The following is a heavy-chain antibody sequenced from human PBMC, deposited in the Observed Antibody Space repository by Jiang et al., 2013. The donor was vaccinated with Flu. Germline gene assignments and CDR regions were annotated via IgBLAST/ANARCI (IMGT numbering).Heavy chain of an antibody. D-gene: IGHD3-9*01. CDR2: IYYRGST. J-gene: IGHJ3*01. V-gene: IGHV4-61*01. CDR3: ARXSLPPIIVLVINQYDAFDV. CDR1: GGSVSSGSYY. Sequence: TSSLTCTVSGGSVSSGSYYWSWIRXAPEGRDWSGVGYIYYRGSTNYNPSLKSRVTISVDTSKNQFSLKLSSVTAADTAVYYCARXSLPPIIVLVINQYDAFDVWGQGTMVTVSS.